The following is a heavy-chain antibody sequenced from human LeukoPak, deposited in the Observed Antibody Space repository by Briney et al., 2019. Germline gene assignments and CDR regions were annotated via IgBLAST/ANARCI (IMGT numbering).Heavy chain of an antibody. CDR2: IYSGDTT. Sequence: GGSLRLSCAVSGLAVSSSYMSWVRQAPGKGLEWVSVIYSGDTTAYADSVKGRFTISRDNSKNTLYLQLNSLRVEDTAVYYCAKEGGYITMVRGVIDYWGQGTLVTVSS. CDR1: GLAVSSSY. CDR3: AKEGGYITMVRGVIDY. J-gene: IGHJ4*02. V-gene: IGHV3-53*01. D-gene: IGHD3-10*01.